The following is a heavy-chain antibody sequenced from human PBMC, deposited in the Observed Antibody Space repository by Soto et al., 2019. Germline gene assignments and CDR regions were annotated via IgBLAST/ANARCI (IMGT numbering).Heavy chain of an antibody. V-gene: IGHV4-28*05. CDR3: ARLGGYYQALDS. Sequence: SETLSLTCAVSGYSISSSNWWSWIRQSPGKGLEWIGYIYYAGSFTYNPSLKSRVIISLNTSKNEVSLRLTSVTAADTAVYYCARLGGYYQALDSWGQGTLVTVSS. CDR2: IYYAGSF. J-gene: IGHJ4*02. D-gene: IGHD3-22*01. CDR1: GYSISSSNW.